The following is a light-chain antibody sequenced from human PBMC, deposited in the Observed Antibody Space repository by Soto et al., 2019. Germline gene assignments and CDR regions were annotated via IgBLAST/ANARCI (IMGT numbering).Light chain of an antibody. V-gene: IGKV3-20*01. J-gene: IGKJ1*01. CDR3: QQYGSSGT. CDR2: GAS. CDR1: RRVSSTY. Sequence: EILLTQSPVILSLSPLEIATLSCRASRRVSSTYLAWYQQKPGQAPRLLIYGASNRSTGIPDRCSGSGSGTDFTLTSSRLEADDCAVYCCQQYGSSGTFGQGTKVDIK.